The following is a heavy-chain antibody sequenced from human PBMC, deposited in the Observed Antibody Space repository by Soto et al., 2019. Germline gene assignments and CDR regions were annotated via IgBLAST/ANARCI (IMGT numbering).Heavy chain of an antibody. D-gene: IGHD2-2*01. CDR1: GFTFTSSA. CDR2: IVVGSGNT. Sequence: SVKVSCKASGFTFTSSAVRWVRQARGQRLEWIGWIVVGSGNTNYAQKFQERVTITRDMSTSTAYMELSRLRSDDTAVYYCARVPCITTTCSPLNWFDPWGQGTLVTVSS. J-gene: IGHJ5*02. V-gene: IGHV1-58*01. CDR3: ARVPCITTTCSPLNWFDP.